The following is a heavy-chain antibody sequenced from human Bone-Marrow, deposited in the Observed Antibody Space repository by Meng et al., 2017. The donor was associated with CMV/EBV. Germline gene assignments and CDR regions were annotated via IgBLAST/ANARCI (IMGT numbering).Heavy chain of an antibody. CDR3: ERRSRNGYSSEIDY. CDR1: AYSVTSYG. J-gene: IGHJ4*02. V-gene: IGHV1-18*01. D-gene: IGHD5-18*01. Sequence: SAYSVTSYGISWMHRAPGQGLEWMGWIDTYKGDTNYLQKLQGRVTMTTDASTTTAYMELRSLRSDDTAIYYCERRSRNGYSSEIDYWGQGTLVTVSS. CDR2: IDTYKGDT.